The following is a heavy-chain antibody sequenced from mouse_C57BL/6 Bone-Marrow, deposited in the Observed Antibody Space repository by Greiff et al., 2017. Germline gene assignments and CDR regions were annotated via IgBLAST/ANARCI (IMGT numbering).Heavy chain of an antibody. CDR3: ARLEFDGSSGDWYFDV. D-gene: IGHD1-1*01. CDR1: GYTFTSSD. V-gene: IGHV1-85*01. J-gene: IGHJ1*03. Sequence: VQLQQSGPELVKPGASVKLSCKASGYTFTSSDINWVKQTPGQGLEWMGWSYPRDGSTKHNEKRKGKATLTVATSTSTAYMERPSLTSENSAVSFCARLEFDGSSGDWYFDVWGTGTTVTVSS. CDR2: SYPRDGST.